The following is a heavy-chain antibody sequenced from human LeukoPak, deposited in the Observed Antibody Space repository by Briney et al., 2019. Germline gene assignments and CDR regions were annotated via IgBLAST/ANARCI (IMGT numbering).Heavy chain of an antibody. D-gene: IGHD5-18*01. CDR1: GGSISSYY. CDR2: IYYSGST. CDR3: ARGPRGYSYGYLGY. J-gene: IGHJ4*02. Sequence: SETLSLTCTVSGGSISSYYWSWIRQPPGKGMEWVGYIYYSGSTNYNPSLKSRVTISVDTSKNQFSLKLSAVTAADTAVYYCARGPRGYSYGYLGYWGQGTLVTVSS. V-gene: IGHV4-59*01.